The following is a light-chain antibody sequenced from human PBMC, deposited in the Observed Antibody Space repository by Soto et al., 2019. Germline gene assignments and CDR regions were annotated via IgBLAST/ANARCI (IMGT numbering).Light chain of an antibody. CDR1: QSVSSN. CDR3: QQYNNWPRG. CDR2: GAS. J-gene: IGKJ4*01. V-gene: IGKV3-15*01. Sequence: EIVMTQSPATLSVSPGERATLSCRASQSVSSNLAWYQQNPGQAPRLLIYGASTRATGIPARFSGSGSGTDFTLTISSLRSEDFAVYYCQQYNNWPRGFGGGTKVDIK.